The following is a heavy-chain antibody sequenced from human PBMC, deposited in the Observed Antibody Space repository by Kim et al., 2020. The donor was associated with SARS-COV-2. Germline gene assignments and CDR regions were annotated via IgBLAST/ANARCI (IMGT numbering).Heavy chain of an antibody. V-gene: IGHV1-2*02. CDR2: IDPNSGGT. D-gene: IGHD1-26*01. Sequence: SVKVSCKASGFTFTAYYIHWVRQAPGQGLEWMGWIDPNSGGTNYAQKFQGRVTMTRDTSISTAYMELNRLKSDDTAMYYCADLKGGTYDYWGQGTLVTVSS. J-gene: IGHJ4*02. CDR1: GFTFTAYY. CDR3: ADLKGGTYDY.